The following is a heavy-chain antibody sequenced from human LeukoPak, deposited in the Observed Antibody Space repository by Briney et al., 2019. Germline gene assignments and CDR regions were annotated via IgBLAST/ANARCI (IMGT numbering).Heavy chain of an antibody. Sequence: SETLSLTCTVSVGSIISYYWSWIPQPPGKGLKWIAFIHSSGSTSCNPSLKSRVTISVDTSKNHCSLKVTSMTAADTGVYYCARSLPGAIGAADLWGQGTLVTVSS. CDR1: VGSIISYY. V-gene: IGHV4-59*01. CDR2: IHSSGST. D-gene: IGHD6-13*01. CDR3: ARSLPGAIGAADL. J-gene: IGHJ5*02.